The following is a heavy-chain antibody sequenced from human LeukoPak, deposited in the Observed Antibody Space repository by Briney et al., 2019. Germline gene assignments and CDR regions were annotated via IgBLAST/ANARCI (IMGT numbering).Heavy chain of an antibody. D-gene: IGHD3-10*01. CDR1: GGSISSYY. J-gene: IGHJ4*02. Sequence: PSQTLSLTCTVSGGSISSYYWSWIRQPPGKGLEWIGYIYYSGSTNYNPSLKSRVTISVDTSKNQFSLKLSSVTAADTAVYYCARLMVRGVIITEADYWGQGTLVTVSS. CDR3: ARLMVRGVIITEADY. V-gene: IGHV4-59*08. CDR2: IYYSGST.